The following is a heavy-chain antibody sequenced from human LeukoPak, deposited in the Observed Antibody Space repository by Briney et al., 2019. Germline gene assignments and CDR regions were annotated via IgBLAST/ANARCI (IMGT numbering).Heavy chain of an antibody. D-gene: IGHD6-19*01. CDR3: ARAAKTVAGSWMIW. Sequence: GASVKVSCKASGYTFTSYYMHWVRQAPGQGLEWMGWISAYNGDTNYAQKLQGRVTMTTDTSTSTAYMELTSLRSDDTAVYYCARAAKTVAGSWMIWWGQGTLVTVSS. CDR1: GYTFTSYY. V-gene: IGHV1-18*04. CDR2: ISAYNGDT. J-gene: IGHJ4*02.